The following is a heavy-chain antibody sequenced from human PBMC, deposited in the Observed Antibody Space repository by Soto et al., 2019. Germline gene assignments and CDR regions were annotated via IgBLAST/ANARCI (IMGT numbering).Heavy chain of an antibody. CDR1: GFTFSSYA. Sequence: GGSLRLSCAASGFTFSSYAMSRVRQAPGKGLEWVSAISGSGGSTYYADSVKGRFTISRDNSKNTLYLQMNSLRAEDTAVYYCAKDRVSLFLEWLRNEKIFDYWGQGTLVTVSS. CDR2: ISGSGGST. CDR3: AKDRVSLFLEWLRNEKIFDY. D-gene: IGHD3-3*01. J-gene: IGHJ4*02. V-gene: IGHV3-23*01.